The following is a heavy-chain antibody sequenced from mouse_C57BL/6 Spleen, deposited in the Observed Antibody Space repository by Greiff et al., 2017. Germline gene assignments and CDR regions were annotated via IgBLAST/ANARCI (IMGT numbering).Heavy chain of an antibody. CDR3: ARRDSNYAMDY. CDR2: ISYAGSN. Sequence: DVKLLESGPGLVKPSQSLSLTCSVTGYSITSGYYWNWIRQFPGNKLEWLGYISYAGSNNYNPSLKNRISITRDTSKNQFFLKLNSVTTEDTATYYCARRDSNYAMDYWGQGTSVTVSS. CDR1: GYSITSGYY. J-gene: IGHJ4*01. V-gene: IGHV3-6*01. D-gene: IGHD2-5*01.